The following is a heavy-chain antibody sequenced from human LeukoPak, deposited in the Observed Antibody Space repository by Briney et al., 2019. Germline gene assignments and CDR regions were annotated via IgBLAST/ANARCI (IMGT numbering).Heavy chain of an antibody. Sequence: PGGSLRLSCAASGFTFSTYSMNWVRQAPGKGLEWVSSISSDSKYMYYADSVKGRFTLSRDNAKNSLYLQMNSLRVEDTAVYYCTREDANEKFSGSYSDIWGQGILVTVSS. CDR2: ISSDSKYM. J-gene: IGHJ4*02. V-gene: IGHV3-21*01. D-gene: IGHD1-26*01. CDR1: GFTFSTYS. CDR3: TREDANEKFSGSYSDI.